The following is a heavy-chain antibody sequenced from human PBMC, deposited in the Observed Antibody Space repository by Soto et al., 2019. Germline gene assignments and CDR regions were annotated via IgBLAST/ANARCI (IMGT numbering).Heavy chain of an antibody. CDR1: GGSISSSSYY. J-gene: IGHJ4*02. V-gene: IGHV4-39*01. CDR2: IYYSGST. Sequence: SETLSLTCTVSGGSISSSSYYWGWIRQPPGKGLEWIGSIYYSGSTYYNPSLKSRVTISVDTSKNQFSLKLSSVTAADTAVYYCARQDPRFGELYHYWGQGTLVTVSS. D-gene: IGHD3-10*01. CDR3: ARQDPRFGELYHY.